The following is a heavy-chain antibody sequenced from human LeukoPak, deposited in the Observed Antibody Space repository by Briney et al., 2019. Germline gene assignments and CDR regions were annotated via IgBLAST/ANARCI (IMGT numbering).Heavy chain of an antibody. D-gene: IGHD6-13*01. Sequence: PSETLSLTCAVYGGSFSGYYWSWIRQPPGKGLEWIGSIYYSGSTYYNPSLKSRVTISVDTSKNQFSLKLSSVTAADTAVYYCARLRPRYIAAAEAFDIWGQGTMVTVSP. CDR1: GGSFSGYY. J-gene: IGHJ3*02. CDR3: ARLRPRYIAAAEAFDI. CDR2: IYYSGST. V-gene: IGHV4-34*01.